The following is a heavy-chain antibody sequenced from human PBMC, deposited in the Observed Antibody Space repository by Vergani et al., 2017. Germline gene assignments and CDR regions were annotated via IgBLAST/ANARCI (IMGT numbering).Heavy chain of an antibody. CDR3: ARGRLRRWLPNPGWFDP. Sequence: QLQLQESGSGLVKPSQTLSLTCAVYGGSFSGYYWSWIRQPPGKGLEWIGEINHSGSTNYNPSLKSLVTISVATSKNQCSLKLSSVTAADTAVYYCARGRLRRWLPNPGWFDPWGQGTLVTVSS. CDR2: INHSGST. CDR1: GGSFSGYY. D-gene: IGHD5-24*01. J-gene: IGHJ5*02. V-gene: IGHV4-34*09.